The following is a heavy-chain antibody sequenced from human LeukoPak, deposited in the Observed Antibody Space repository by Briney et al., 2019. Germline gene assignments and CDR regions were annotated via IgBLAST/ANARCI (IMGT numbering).Heavy chain of an antibody. CDR2: IPTSSSTM. V-gene: IGHV3-48*02. Sequence: PGGSLRLSCAASGFTFSSYNMNWVRQAPGKGLEWVSYIPTSSSTMYYADSVKGRFTISRDNAKNSLYLQMNSLRDEDTAVYYCARDRDWGCSYCSYWGQGTLVTVSS. D-gene: IGHD7-27*01. CDR1: GFTFSSYN. CDR3: ARDRDWGCSYCSY. J-gene: IGHJ4*02.